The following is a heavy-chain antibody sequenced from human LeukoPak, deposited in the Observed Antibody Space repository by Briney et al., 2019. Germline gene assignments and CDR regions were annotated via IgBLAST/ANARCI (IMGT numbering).Heavy chain of an antibody. V-gene: IGHV3-73*01. J-gene: IGHJ4*02. CDR3: TTDGTWGLCADD. D-gene: IGHD3-10*02. Sequence: PGGSLRLSCAASGFTFSGSAMHWVSQASGKGLEWVGRIRSKANSYATAYAASVEGRFTISRDYSKNTAYLQMNSLKTEDTAVYYCTTDGTWGLCADDWGQGTLVTVSS. CDR1: GFTFSGSA. CDR2: IRSKANSYAT.